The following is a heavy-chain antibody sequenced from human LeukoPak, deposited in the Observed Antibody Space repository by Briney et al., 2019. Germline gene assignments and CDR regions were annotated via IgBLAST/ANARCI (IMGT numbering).Heavy chain of an antibody. CDR2: ISYDGRNE. CDR1: GFTFNSYG. V-gene: IGHV3-30*19. D-gene: IGHD3-10*01. J-gene: IGHJ4*02. CDR3: ARGGDYGSGSFRWRHFDS. Sequence: WGSLRLSCAASGFTFNSYGMHWVRQAPGKGLEWVAVISYDGRNENYADSVKGRFTISRDNPKNTLYMQMNSLRTEDTAVYYCARGGDYGSGSFRWRHFDSWGQGTLVTVSS.